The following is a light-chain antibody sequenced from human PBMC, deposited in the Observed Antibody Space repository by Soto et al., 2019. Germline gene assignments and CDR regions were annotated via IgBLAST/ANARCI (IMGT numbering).Light chain of an antibody. V-gene: IGKV3-20*01. Sequence: EIVLTQSPGTLSLSPGERATLSCRASQSVSSSFLAWYQQKPGQAPRLLIYGASSRATGFPDRFSGSGSGTDFTLTISRLEPEDFAVYYCQLYDTSQWMFAQGTKVEIK. CDR1: QSVSSSF. J-gene: IGKJ1*01. CDR2: GAS. CDR3: QLYDTSQWM.